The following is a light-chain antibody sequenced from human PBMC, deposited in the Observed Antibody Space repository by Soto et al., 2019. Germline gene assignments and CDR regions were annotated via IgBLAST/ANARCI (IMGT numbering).Light chain of an antibody. V-gene: IGKV1-39*01. Sequence: DLQMTQSPSSLSASVGDRVTISCRASQSISTYLNWYQQKPGKAPELLIYAASTLQSGVPSRFSGSGSGTDFTLTISGLQPEDFAPYYCQQSYNTPWTFGQGTKVEI. J-gene: IGKJ1*01. CDR3: QQSYNTPWT. CDR1: QSISTY. CDR2: AAS.